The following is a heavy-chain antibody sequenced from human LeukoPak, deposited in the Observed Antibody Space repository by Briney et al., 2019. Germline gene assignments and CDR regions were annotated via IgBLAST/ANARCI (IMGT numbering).Heavy chain of an antibody. CDR2: IQSNGRNK. CDR3: ARESEGGTGTSCPDY. CDR1: GFIFSSDD. J-gene: IGHJ4*02. V-gene: IGHV3-33*05. D-gene: IGHD2-2*01. Sequence: GGSLRLSCAASGFIFSSDDMHWVRQAPGKGLEWVAGIQSNGRNKYYVDSVKGRFAISRDNSKSTLYLQVNSLRVEDAALYYCARESEGGTGTSCPDYWGQGTLVTVSS.